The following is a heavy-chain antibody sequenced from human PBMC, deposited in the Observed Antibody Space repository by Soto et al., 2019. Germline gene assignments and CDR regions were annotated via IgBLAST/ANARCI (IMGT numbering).Heavy chain of an antibody. CDR3: ARRPLVRGIIPYYFDS. CDR1: GGSINNSSFY. Sequence: QLQLQESGTGLVKPSETLSLTCTVSGGSINNSSFYWGWVRQPPGKRLEWIGSIYYSGSAYYNPSLKSRRTISVDTSKNQFSLNLSSVTAADTAVYFCARRPLVRGIIPYYFDSWGQGTLVTVSS. V-gene: IGHV4-39*01. J-gene: IGHJ4*02. D-gene: IGHD3-10*01. CDR2: IYYSGSA.